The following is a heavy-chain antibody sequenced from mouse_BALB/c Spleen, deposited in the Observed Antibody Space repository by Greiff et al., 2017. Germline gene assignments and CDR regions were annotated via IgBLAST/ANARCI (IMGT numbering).Heavy chain of an antibody. CDR1: GFSLTGYG. V-gene: IGHV2-6-7*01. Sequence: QVQLQQSGPGLVAPSQSLSITCTVSGFSLTGYGVNWVRQPPGKGLEWLGMIWGDGSTDYNSALKSRLSISKDNSKSQVFLKMNSLQTDDTARYYCARAYYDYEGGYYFDDWGQGTTLTVSS. CDR3: ARAYYDYEGGYYFDD. CDR2: IWGDGST. J-gene: IGHJ2*01. D-gene: IGHD2-4*01.